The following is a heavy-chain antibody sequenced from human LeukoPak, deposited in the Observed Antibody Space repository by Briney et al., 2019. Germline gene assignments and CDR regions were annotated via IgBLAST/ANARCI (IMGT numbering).Heavy chain of an antibody. V-gene: IGHV3-48*01. D-gene: IGHD6-13*01. CDR2: ISSSSSTI. CDR3: ARDQIAAAGRVYYYYYYMDV. Sequence: GGSLRLSCTPSAFTFSSYSMNWVRQAPGKGLEWVSYISSSSSTIYYAVSVKGRFTISRDNAKNSLYLQMNSLRAEDTAVYYCARDQIAAAGRVYYYYYYMDVWGKGTTVTVSS. J-gene: IGHJ6*03. CDR1: AFTFSSYS.